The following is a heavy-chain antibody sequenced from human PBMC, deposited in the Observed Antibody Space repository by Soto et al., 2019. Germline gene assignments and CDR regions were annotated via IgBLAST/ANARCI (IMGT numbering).Heavy chain of an antibody. CDR2: IYHSGST. D-gene: IGHD3-10*01. V-gene: IGHV4-30-2*01. J-gene: IGHJ3*02. CDR1: GGSISSGGYS. CDR3: AREVDGSGSYYVDI. Sequence: SETPSLTCAVSGGSISSGGYSWSWIRQPPGKGLEWIGYIYHSGSTYYNPSLKSRVTISVDRSKNQFSLELSSVTAADTAVYYCAREVDGSGSYYVDIWGQGTMVTVSS.